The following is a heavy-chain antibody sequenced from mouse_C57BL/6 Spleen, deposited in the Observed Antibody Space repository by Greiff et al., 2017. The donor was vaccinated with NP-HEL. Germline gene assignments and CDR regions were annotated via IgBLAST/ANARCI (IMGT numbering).Heavy chain of an antibody. D-gene: IGHD2-5*01. Sequence: EVQLQQSGPELVKPGASVKISCKASGYSFTGYYMNWVKQSPEKSLEWIGEINTSTGGTTYNQKFKAKATLTVDKSSSTAYMQLKSLTSEDSAVYYCAKYSNYGGYFDVWGTGTTVTVSS. CDR2: INTSTGGT. V-gene: IGHV1-42*01. J-gene: IGHJ1*03. CDR1: GYSFTGYY. CDR3: AKYSNYGGYFDV.